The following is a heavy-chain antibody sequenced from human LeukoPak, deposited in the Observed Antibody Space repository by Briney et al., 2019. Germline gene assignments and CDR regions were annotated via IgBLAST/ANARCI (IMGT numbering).Heavy chain of an antibody. CDR2: IKQDGSEK. D-gene: IGHD2-2*01. CDR3: ARDIVVVPAAPRNDAFDI. Sequence: GGSLRLSCAASGFTFSSYWMSWVRQAPGKGLEWVANIKQDGSEKYHVDSVKGRFTISRDNAKNSLYLQMNSLRAEDTAVYYCARDIVVVPAAPRNDAFDIWGQGTMVTVSS. CDR1: GFTFSSYW. J-gene: IGHJ3*02. V-gene: IGHV3-7*04.